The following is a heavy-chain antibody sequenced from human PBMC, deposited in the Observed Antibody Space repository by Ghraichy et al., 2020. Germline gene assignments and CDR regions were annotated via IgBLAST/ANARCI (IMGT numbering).Heavy chain of an antibody. Sequence: GGSLRLSCAASGFSFTTYAMNWVRQAPGKGLEWVSYISRSSSAIFYADSVKGRFTISRDNAKNALYLQMNSLRDEDTAVYYCATYFIIGVCYDYWGQGTLVTVSS. CDR3: ATYFIIGVCYDY. V-gene: IGHV3-48*02. J-gene: IGHJ4*02. CDR1: GFSFTTYA. CDR2: ISRSSSAI. D-gene: IGHD2-8*01.